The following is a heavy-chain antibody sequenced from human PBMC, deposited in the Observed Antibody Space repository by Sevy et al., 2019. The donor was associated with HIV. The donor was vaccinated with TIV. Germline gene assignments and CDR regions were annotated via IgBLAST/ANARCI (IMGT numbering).Heavy chain of an antibody. J-gene: IGHJ4*02. CDR2: ITSSSSYI. Sequence: LRLSCAASGFTFSSYSMNWVRQAPGKGLEWVSSITSSSSYIYYADSVKGRFTISRDNAKNSLYLQMNSLRAEDTAVYYCARGVGIAVAGTGNYWGQGTLVTVSS. V-gene: IGHV3-21*01. D-gene: IGHD6-19*01. CDR3: ARGVGIAVAGTGNY. CDR1: GFTFSSYS.